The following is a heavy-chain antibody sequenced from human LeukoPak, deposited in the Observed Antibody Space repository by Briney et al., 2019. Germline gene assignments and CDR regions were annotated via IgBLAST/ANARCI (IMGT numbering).Heavy chain of an antibody. J-gene: IGHJ4*02. CDR1: GASVSSGNYY. V-gene: IGHV4-61*01. D-gene: IGHD1-1*01. CDR3: ARDPGVTTGTYYFDS. Sequence: SETLSLTCTVSGASVSSGNYYWTWIRQPPGKGLEWIGYIFYSGSTNYNPSLESRVTISFDTSKNQFSLKLTSVTAADTAVYYCARDPGVTTGTYYFDSWGQGSLVTVSS. CDR2: IFYSGST.